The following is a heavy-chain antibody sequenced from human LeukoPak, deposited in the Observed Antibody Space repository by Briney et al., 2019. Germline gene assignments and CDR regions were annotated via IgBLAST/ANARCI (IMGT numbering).Heavy chain of an antibody. Sequence: GGSLTLLCAASGFPVNSYRMHWVRQAPGEGLEWVTYIISSSSTIYSEDSVKGRFTISRDNAKNSLYLQMNSLRDENTAGYYCAGAFGLTDYWGQGTLVTVSS. CDR1: GFPVNSYR. D-gene: IGHD3/OR15-3a*01. V-gene: IGHV3-48*02. CDR3: AGAFGLTDY. J-gene: IGHJ4*02. CDR2: IISSSSTI.